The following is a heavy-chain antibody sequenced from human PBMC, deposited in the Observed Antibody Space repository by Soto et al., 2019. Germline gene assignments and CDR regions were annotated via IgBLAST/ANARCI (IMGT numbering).Heavy chain of an antibody. CDR2: IYYSGST. V-gene: IGHV4-39*01. CDR3: ASYCTNGVCYASLSDY. CDR1: GGSISSSSYY. J-gene: IGHJ4*02. D-gene: IGHD2-8*01. Sequence: SETLSLTCTVSGGSISSSSYYWGWIRQPPGKGLEWIGSIYYSGSTYYNPSLKSRVTISVDTSKNQFSLKLSSVTAADTAVYYCASYCTNGVCYASLSDYWGQGTLVTVSS.